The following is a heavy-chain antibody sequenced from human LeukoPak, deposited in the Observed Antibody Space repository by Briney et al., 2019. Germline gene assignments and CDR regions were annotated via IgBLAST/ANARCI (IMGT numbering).Heavy chain of an antibody. D-gene: IGHD3-22*01. Sequence: GGSLRLSCAASGYTFSSYSFNWVRQAPGKGLEWVSSINTVSSYIYYADSVRGRFTISRDNAENSLWLQMNSLRAEDSAVYYCARLRRNSDRSGFYYYYDNWGQGTLVTVS. CDR3: ARLRRNSDRSGFYYYYDN. CDR2: INTVSSYI. CDR1: GYTFSSYS. J-gene: IGHJ4*02. V-gene: IGHV3-21*01.